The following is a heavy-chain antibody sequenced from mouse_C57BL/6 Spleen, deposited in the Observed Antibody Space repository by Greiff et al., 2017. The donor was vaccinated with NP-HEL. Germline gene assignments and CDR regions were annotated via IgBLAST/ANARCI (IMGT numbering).Heavy chain of an antibody. CDR3: ARAFYYGSHWYFDV. V-gene: IGHV5-4*01. D-gene: IGHD1-1*01. CDR1: GFTFSSYA. Sequence: EVQVVESGGGLVKPGGSLKLSCAASGFTFSSYAMSWVRQTPEKRLEWVATISDGGSYTYYPDNVKGRFTISRDNAKNNLYLQMSHLKSEDTAMYYCARAFYYGSHWYFDVWGTGTTVTVSS. CDR2: ISDGGSYT. J-gene: IGHJ1*03.